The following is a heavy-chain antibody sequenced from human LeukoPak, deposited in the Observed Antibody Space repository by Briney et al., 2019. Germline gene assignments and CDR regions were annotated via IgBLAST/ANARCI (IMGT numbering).Heavy chain of an antibody. CDR3: ARAGNIVVVPAALGSYMDV. CDR2: IIPIFGTA. V-gene: IGHV1-69*13. CDR1: GYTFTSYY. Sequence: ASVTVSFKASGYTFTSYYMHWVRQAPGQGLEWMGGIIPIFGTANYAQKFQGRVTITADESTSTAYMELSSLRSEDTAVYYCARAGNIVVVPAALGSYMDVWGKGTTVTVSS. J-gene: IGHJ6*03. D-gene: IGHD2-2*01.